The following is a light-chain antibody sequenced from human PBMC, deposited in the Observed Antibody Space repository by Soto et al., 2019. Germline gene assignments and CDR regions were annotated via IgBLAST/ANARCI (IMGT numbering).Light chain of an antibody. J-gene: IGKJ1*01. CDR1: QSISSY. CDR3: QQSYSTPPT. CDR2: AAS. V-gene: IGKV1-39*01. Sequence: IQMTQSPSSLSASVGDRVTITCRASQSISSYLNWYQQKPGKAPKLLIYAASSLQSGVPSRFSGSGSGTDFTLTISSLPPEDFATYYCQQSYSTPPTFGQGTKVEIK.